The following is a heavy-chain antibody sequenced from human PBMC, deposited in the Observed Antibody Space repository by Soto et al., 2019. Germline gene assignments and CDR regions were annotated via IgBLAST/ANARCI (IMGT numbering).Heavy chain of an antibody. CDR3: ARDLKRYYDSSGYGYYYYGMDV. D-gene: IGHD3-22*01. CDR1: GGTFSSYA. Sequence: QVQLVQSGAEVKKPGSSVKVSCKASGGTFSSYAISWVRQAPGQGLERMGGIIPIFGSANYAQKFQGRVTITADESTSTAYMDLSSLRSEDTAVYYCARDLKRYYDSSGYGYYYYGMDVWGKGTTVTVSA. J-gene: IGHJ6*04. CDR2: IIPIFGSA. V-gene: IGHV1-69*01.